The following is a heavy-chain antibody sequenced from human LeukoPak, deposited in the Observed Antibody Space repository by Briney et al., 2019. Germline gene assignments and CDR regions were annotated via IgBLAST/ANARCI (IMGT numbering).Heavy chain of an antibody. D-gene: IGHD3-22*01. V-gene: IGHV3-9*03. CDR1: GFTFDDYA. CDR3: AKDGADYYDSSGEYYFDY. Sequence: GGSLRLSCAASGFTFDDYAMHWVRQAPGKGLEWVSGISWNSGSIGHADSVKGRFTISRDNAKNSLYLQVNSLRAEDMALYYCAKDGADYYDSSGEYYFDYWGQGTLVTVSS. J-gene: IGHJ4*02. CDR2: ISWNSGSI.